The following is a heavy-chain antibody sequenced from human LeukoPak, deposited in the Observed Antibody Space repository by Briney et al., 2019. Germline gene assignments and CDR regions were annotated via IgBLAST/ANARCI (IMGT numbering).Heavy chain of an antibody. J-gene: IGHJ4*02. CDR3: ARASSGWAVDLYYFDH. D-gene: IGHD6-19*01. CDR1: GFTFSSYS. V-gene: IGHV3-21*01. Sequence: GGSLRLSCAASGFTFSSYSTNWVRQAPGKGLEWVSSISSTSSYIYYPDSVKGRFTISRDNSRNSLYLQMNSLRAEDTAVYYCARASSGWAVDLYYFDHWGQGTLVTVSS. CDR2: ISSTSSYI.